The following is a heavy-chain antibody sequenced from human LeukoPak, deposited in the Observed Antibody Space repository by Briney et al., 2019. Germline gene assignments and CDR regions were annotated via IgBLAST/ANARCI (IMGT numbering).Heavy chain of an antibody. V-gene: IGHV4-4*02. J-gene: IGHJ5*02. CDR1: GGSISSSNW. CDR2: IYHSGST. Sequence: SETLSLTCAVSGGSISSSNWWSWVRQPPGKGLEWIGEIYHSGSTNYNPSLKSRVTISVDTSKNQFSLKLSSVTAADTAVYYCASTVIGPYNWFDPWGQGTLVTVSS. D-gene: IGHD4-11*01. CDR3: ASTVIGPYNWFDP.